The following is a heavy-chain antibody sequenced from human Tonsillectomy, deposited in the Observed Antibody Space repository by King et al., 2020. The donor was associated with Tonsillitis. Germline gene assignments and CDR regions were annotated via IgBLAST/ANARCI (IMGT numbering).Heavy chain of an antibody. J-gene: IGHJ4*02. D-gene: IGHD3-10*01. CDR2: ITSDGSRT. V-gene: IGHV3-74*01. Sequence: VQLVESGGDLVQPGGSLRLSCAASGFTFSTYWMHWVRQAPGKGLVWVSHITSDGSRTTYADSVKGRFTISRDNAKNTLYLQMNSLRAEDTAVCYCVRDSVASGSYDSWGQGTLVTVSS. CDR3: VRDSVASGSYDS. CDR1: GFTFSTYW.